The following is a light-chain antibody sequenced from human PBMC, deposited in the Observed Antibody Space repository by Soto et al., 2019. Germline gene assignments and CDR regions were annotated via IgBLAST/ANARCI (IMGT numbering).Light chain of an antibody. J-gene: IGLJ1*01. CDR2: DVS. Sequence: QSVLTQPASVSGSPGQSITISCTGTSSDVGGYNYVSWYQQHPGKAPKLMIYDVSNRPSGVSNRFSGSKSGNTASLTISGLQAEDEADYYCSSYTSSSTPLNVFGTGTKVPVL. CDR3: SSYTSSSTPLNV. V-gene: IGLV2-14*01. CDR1: SSDVGGYNY.